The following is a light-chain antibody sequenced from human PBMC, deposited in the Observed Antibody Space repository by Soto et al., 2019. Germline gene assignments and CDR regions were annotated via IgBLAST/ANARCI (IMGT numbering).Light chain of an antibody. CDR1: SSDVGTYNL. V-gene: IGLV2-14*02. CDR2: EVS. J-gene: IGLJ1*01. CDR3: SSYTSSSTYV. Sequence: QSALTQPASVSGSPGQSITISCTGTSSDVGTYNLVSWYQQNPGQAPKLMIYEVSNRPSGVSNRFSGSKSGNTASLTISGLQAEDEADYYCSSYTSSSTYVFGTGTKLTVL.